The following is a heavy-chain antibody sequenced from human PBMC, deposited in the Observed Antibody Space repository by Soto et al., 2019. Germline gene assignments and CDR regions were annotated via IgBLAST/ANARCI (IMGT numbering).Heavy chain of an antibody. J-gene: IGHJ2*01. D-gene: IGHD6-13*01. CDR2: ISWDGGST. CDR1: GFTFDDYT. V-gene: IGHV3-43*01. Sequence: GGSLRLSCAASGFTFDDYTMHWVRQAPGKGLEWVSLISWDGGSTYYADSVKGRFTISRDNSKNSLYLQMNSLRTEDTALYYCAKEIAAAAEDWYFDLWGRGTLVTVSS. CDR3: AKEIAAAAEDWYFDL.